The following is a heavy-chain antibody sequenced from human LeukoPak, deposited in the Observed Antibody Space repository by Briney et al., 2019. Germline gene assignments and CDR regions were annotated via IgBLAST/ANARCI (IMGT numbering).Heavy chain of an antibody. J-gene: IGHJ4*02. D-gene: IGHD3-22*01. CDR2: ISSSSSTI. Sequence: GGSLRLSCAASGFTFSSDCMNWVRQAPGKWLEWVSYISSSSSTIYYADSVKGRFTISRDNAKNSLYLQMNSLRDEDTAVYYCEALRHYYDSSGLDYWGQGTLVTVSS. CDR3: EALRHYYDSSGLDY. V-gene: IGHV3-48*02. CDR1: GFTFSSDC.